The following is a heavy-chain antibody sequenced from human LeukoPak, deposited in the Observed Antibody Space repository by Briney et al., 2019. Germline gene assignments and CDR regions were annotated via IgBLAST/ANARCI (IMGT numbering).Heavy chain of an antibody. CDR1: GYTFTGYY. Sequence: APVKVSCKASGYTFTGYYMHWVRQAPGQGLEWMGWINPNSGGTNYAQKFQGRVTMTRDTSISTAYMELSRLRSDDTAVYYCARGGNSFQYSSSWYPVDYWGQGTLVTVSS. J-gene: IGHJ4*02. V-gene: IGHV1-2*02. CDR3: ARGGNSFQYSSSWYPVDY. D-gene: IGHD6-13*01. CDR2: INPNSGGT.